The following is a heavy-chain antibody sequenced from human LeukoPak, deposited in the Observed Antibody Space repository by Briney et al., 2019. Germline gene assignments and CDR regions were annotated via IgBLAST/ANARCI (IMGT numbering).Heavy chain of an antibody. CDR3: ARQSSATIVSAFAF. CDR2: IWYDGSNK. J-gene: IGHJ3*01. V-gene: IGHV3-33*01. Sequence: PGGSLRLSCAASGFTFNTFGMHWVRQAPGKGLEWVAVIWYDGSNKYYADSVKGRFTISRDNSKNTLYLQMNSLRAEDTAVYYCARQSSATIVSAFAFWGQGTMVTVSS. D-gene: IGHD2-15*01. CDR1: GFTFNTFG.